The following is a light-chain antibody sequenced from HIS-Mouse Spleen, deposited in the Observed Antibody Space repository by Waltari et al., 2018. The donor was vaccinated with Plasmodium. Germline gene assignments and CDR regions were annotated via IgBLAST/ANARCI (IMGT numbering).Light chain of an antibody. Sequence: SYELTHPPSVSVSPGQTARITCSGAALPKKYAYWYQQNSGQAPVLVIYEDSKRPSGIPERFSGSSSGTMATLTISGAQVEDEADYYCYSTDSSGNHRVFGGGTKLTVL. V-gene: IGLV3-10*01. CDR1: ALPKKY. J-gene: IGLJ3*02. CDR2: EDS. CDR3: YSTDSSGNHRV.